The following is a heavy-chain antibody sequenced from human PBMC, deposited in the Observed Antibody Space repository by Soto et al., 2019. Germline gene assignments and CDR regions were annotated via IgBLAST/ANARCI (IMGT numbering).Heavy chain of an antibody. J-gene: IGHJ6*01. Sequence: QVQLVESGGGVVQPGRSLRLSCAASGFTFSSYGMHWVRQAPGKGLEWVAVISYDGSNKYYADSVKGRFTISRDNSKNTLYLQMNSLRAEDTAVYYCAKVRRPYSSSWYFAYYGMDVW. D-gene: IGHD6-13*01. V-gene: IGHV3-30*18. CDR1: GFTFSSYG. CDR2: ISYDGSNK. CDR3: AKVRRPYSSSWYFAYYGMDV.